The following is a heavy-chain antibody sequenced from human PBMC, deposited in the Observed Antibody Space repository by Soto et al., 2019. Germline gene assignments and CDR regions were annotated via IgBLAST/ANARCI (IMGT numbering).Heavy chain of an antibody. CDR1: GGSISSYY. V-gene: IGHV4-59*08. CDR2: IYYSGST. J-gene: IGHJ6*03. D-gene: IGHD3-3*01. CDR3: ARHRETYYDFWSGYLQTYYYYMDV. Sequence: SETLSLTCTVSGGSISSYYWSWIRQPPGKGLEWIGYIYYSGSTNYNPSLKSRVTISVDTSKNQFSLKLSSVTAADTAVYCCARHRETYYDFWSGYLQTYYYYMDVWGKGTTVTVSS.